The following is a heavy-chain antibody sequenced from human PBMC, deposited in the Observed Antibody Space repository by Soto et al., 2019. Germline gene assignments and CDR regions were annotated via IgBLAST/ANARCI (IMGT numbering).Heavy chain of an antibody. V-gene: IGHV4-34*01. CDR2: INHSGST. CDR3: ARGKGAKGGYYYYGMDV. D-gene: IGHD3-16*01. J-gene: IGHJ6*02. CDR1: GGSFSGYY. Sequence: SETLSLTCAVYGGSFSGYYWSWIRQPPGKGLEWIGEINHSGSTNYNPSLKSRVTISVDTSKNQFSLKLSSVTAADTAVYCCARGKGAKGGYYYYGMDVWGQGTTVTVSS.